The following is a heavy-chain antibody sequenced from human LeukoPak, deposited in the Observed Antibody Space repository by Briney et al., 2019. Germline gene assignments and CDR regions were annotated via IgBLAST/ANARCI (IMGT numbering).Heavy chain of an antibody. CDR2: IYYSGNT. J-gene: IGHJ5*02. CDR1: GGSISSSNYY. CDR3: ARRRAGWDWFDP. V-gene: IGHV4-39*01. D-gene: IGHD6-19*01. Sequence: PSETLSLTCAVSGGSISSSNYYWGWIRQPPGQGLEWIGSIYYSGNTYYNPSLKSRVTISVDTSKNQFSLKLSSVTATDTAVYYCARRRAGWDWFDPWGQGTLVTVSS.